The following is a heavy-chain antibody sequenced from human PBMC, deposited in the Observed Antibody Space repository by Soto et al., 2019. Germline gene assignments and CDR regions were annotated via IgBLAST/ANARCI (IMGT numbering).Heavy chain of an antibody. D-gene: IGHD2-2*01. Sequence: SGGSLRLSCAASGFTFSSYGMHWVRQAPGKGLEWVAVIWYDGSNKYYADSVKGRFTISRDNSKNTLYLQMNSLRAEDTAVYYCARELVVPAATGAFDIWGQGTMVTVSS. CDR1: GFTFSSYG. J-gene: IGHJ3*02. CDR3: ARELVVPAATGAFDI. V-gene: IGHV3-33*01. CDR2: IWYDGSNK.